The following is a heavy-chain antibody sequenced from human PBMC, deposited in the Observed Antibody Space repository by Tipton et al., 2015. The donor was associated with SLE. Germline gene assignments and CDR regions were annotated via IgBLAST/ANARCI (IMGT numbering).Heavy chain of an antibody. Sequence: TLSLTCTVSGGSISRYYWSWIRQPPGKGLEWIGYIYYSGSTNYNPSLKSRVTISVDTSKNQFSLKLSFVTAADTAAYYCARGRPSVGATEGWFDPWGQGTLVTVSS. J-gene: IGHJ5*02. D-gene: IGHD1-26*01. CDR2: IYYSGST. CDR3: ARGRPSVGATEGWFDP. V-gene: IGHV4-59*01. CDR1: GGSISRYY.